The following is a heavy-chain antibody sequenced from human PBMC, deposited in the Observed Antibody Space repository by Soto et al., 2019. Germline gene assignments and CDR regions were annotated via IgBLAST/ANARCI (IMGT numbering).Heavy chain of an antibody. Sequence: XDTLSLTCTFSGTSISSYYLNLILQSPGMRLEWIGYIHYSGATKYNPSLKSRVTLSVDTSKNQFSLKVTSVTAADTAVYYCARMTGAGDVYNHLDSWGQGTLVTVSS. CDR3: ARMTGAGDVYNHLDS. CDR1: GTSISSYY. D-gene: IGHD1-1*01. J-gene: IGHJ4*02. CDR2: IHYSGAT. V-gene: IGHV4-59*01.